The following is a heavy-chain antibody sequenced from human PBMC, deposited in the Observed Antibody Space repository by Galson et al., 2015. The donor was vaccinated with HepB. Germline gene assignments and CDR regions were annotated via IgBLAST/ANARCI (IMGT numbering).Heavy chain of an antibody. Sequence: SLRLSCAASGFTFDGYAMHWVRQAPGKGLEWVSGISWNSGSIGYADSVKGRFTISRDNAKNSLYLQMNSLRAEDTALYYCAKDMGSYWYYFDYWGQGTLVAVSS. CDR3: AKDMGSYWYYFDY. CDR2: ISWNSGSI. D-gene: IGHD1-26*01. V-gene: IGHV3-9*01. CDR1: GFTFDGYA. J-gene: IGHJ4*02.